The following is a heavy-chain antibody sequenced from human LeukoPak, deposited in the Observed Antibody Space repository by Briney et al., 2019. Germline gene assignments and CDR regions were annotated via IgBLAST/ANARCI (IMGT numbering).Heavy chain of an antibody. CDR1: GLSVSSNY. D-gene: IGHD6-6*01. CDR2: IYTGGSS. Sequence: GGSLRLSCAASGLSVSSNYMSWVRQAPGKGLEWVSVIYTGGSSYYADSVKGRFTISRDNAKNSLDLQMNSLRAEDTAVYYCARVWDSSSPVDVWGKGTTVTVSS. J-gene: IGHJ6*04. CDR3: ARVWDSSSPVDV. V-gene: IGHV3-66*01.